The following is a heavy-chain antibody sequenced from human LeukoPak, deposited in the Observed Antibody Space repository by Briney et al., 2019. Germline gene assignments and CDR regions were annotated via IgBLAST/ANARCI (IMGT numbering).Heavy chain of an antibody. CDR3: ATITGDRPFDY. CDR2: ISAYNGNT. D-gene: IGHD7-27*01. CDR1: GYTLTTYG. J-gene: IGHJ4*02. V-gene: IGHV1-18*01. Sequence: ASVKVSCKASGYTLTTYGISWVRQAPGQGLEWMGWISAYNGNTNYAQKLQGRVTMTTDTSTSTAYMELRSLRSDDTAVYYCATITGDRPFDYWGQGTLVTVSS.